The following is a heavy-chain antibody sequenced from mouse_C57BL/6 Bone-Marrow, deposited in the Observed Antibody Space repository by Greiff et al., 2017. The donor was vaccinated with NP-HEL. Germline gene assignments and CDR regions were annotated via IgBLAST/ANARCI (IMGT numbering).Heavy chain of an antibody. D-gene: IGHD3-3*01. CDR1: GFTFSSYG. J-gene: IGHJ2*01. V-gene: IGHV5-6*02. Sequence: EVMLVESGGDLVKPGGSLKLSCAASGFTFSSYGMSWVRQTPDKRLEWVATISSGGSYTYYPDSVKGRFTISRDNAKNTLYLQMSSLKSEDTAMYYCARVPGLSYYFDYWGQGTTLTVSS. CDR3: ARVPGLSYYFDY. CDR2: ISSGGSYT.